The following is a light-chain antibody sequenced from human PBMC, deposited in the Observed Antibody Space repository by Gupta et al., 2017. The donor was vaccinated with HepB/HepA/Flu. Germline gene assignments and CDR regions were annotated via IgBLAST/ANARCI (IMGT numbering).Light chain of an antibody. CDR3: SSDTRSIRV. Sequence: QSALTQPASVSGSPGPSITISCTGTSSDVGAYKPVSWSQQHPGKAPKVMIYDVASRPSGVPNRFSGSKSGNTASLTISGRQAEDGADYYCSSDTRSIRVFGGGNKRNVL. V-gene: IGLV2-14*03. CDR1: SSDVGAYKP. CDR2: DVA. J-gene: IGLJ2*01.